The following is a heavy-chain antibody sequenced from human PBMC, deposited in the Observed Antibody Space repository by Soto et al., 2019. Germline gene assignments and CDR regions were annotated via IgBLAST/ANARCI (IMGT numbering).Heavy chain of an antibody. J-gene: IGHJ6*02. CDR3: ARTAATGTSYGMDV. D-gene: IGHD1-1*01. Sequence: GGSLRLSCAASGFTFSSYSMNWVRQAPGKGLEWVSSISSSSYIYYADSVKGRFTISRDNAKNSLYLRMNSLRAEDTAVYYCARTAATGTSYGMDVWGQGTTVTVSS. CDR2: ISSSSYI. CDR1: GFTFSSYS. V-gene: IGHV3-21*01.